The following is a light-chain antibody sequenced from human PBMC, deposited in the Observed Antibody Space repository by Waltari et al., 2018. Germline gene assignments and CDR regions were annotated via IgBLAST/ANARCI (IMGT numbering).Light chain of an antibody. J-gene: IGLJ3*02. Sequence: QSALTQPASMSGSPGHSVTISCTGTSDVVGGYNLVPWYQQHPGKAPKLIIFEGTKRPSGVANRFSGSRSGNTASLTLSGLQPEDEAAYYCCSYAGTDSWVFGGGTKVTVL. CDR3: CSYAGTDSWV. CDR1: SDVVGGYNL. V-gene: IGLV2-23*01. CDR2: EGT.